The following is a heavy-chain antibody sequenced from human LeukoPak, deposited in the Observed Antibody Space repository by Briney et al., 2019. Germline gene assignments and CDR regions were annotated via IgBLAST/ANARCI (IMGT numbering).Heavy chain of an antibody. D-gene: IGHD5-24*01. V-gene: IGHV4-4*02. J-gene: IGHJ4*02. CDR2: IYHSGST. CDR3: ARDVRWLQPIDY. Sequence: SGTLSLTCAVSGGSISSSNWWSWVRQPPGKGLEWIGEIYHSGSTYYNPSLKSRVTISVDTSKNQFSLKLSSVTAADTAVYYCARDVRWLQPIDYWGQGTLVTVSS. CDR1: GGSISSSNW.